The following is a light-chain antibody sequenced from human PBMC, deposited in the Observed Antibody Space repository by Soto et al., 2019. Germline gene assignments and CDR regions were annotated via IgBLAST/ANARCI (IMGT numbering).Light chain of an antibody. CDR1: ESITSY. CDR2: AAS. Sequence: DIQMTQSPLSLSASVGDRVTITCRASESITSYLNWDQQKPGKAPKLLIYAASSLHTGVPSRFSGSGFGTDFTLTISRLQPEDFATYFCQETYSSLTFGGGTKVDI. CDR3: QETYSSLT. J-gene: IGKJ4*01. V-gene: IGKV1-39*01.